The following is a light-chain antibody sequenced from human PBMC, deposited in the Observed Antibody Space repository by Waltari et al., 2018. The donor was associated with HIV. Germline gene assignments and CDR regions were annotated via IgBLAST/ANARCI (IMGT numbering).Light chain of an antibody. V-gene: IGKV4-1*01. J-gene: IGKJ2*02. CDR3: QQYFTFPRT. Sequence: DIVMTQSPDSLAVSLGERATINCKSSQSLSHNSNNRNYLNWYQQKVGQPPKLLIYWASTRESGVSDRFSGSGSETDFTLTISSLQAEDVAVYYCQQYFTFPRTFGQGTRLEIK. CDR2: WAS. CDR1: QSLSHNSNNRNY.